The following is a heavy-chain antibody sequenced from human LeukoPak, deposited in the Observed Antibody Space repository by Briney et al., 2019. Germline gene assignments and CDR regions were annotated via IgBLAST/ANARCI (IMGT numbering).Heavy chain of an antibody. CDR2: ISSSSYI. CDR1: GFTFSNYW. J-gene: IGHJ3*02. CDR3: ARDVMGDGGWYGSDAFDI. D-gene: IGHD6-19*01. Sequence: GGSLRLSCVGSGFTFSNYWMSWVRQAPGKGLEWVSSISSSSYIYYADSVKGRFTISRDNAKNSLYLQMNSLRAEDTAVYYCARDVMGDGGWYGSDAFDIWGQGTMVTVSS. V-gene: IGHV3-21*01.